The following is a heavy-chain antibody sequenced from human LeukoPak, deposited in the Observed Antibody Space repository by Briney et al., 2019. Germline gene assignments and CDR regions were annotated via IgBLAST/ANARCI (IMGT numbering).Heavy chain of an antibody. J-gene: IGHJ6*03. Sequence: ASVKVSCKASGGTFSSYAISWVRQAPGQGLEWMGGIIPIFGTANYAQKFQGRVTITADESTSTAYMELSSLRSEDTAVYYCARLPGAGLRFLEWASDYYYYMDVWGKGTTVTVSS. CDR2: IIPIFGTA. V-gene: IGHV1-69*01. CDR3: ARLPGAGLRFLEWASDYYYYMDV. CDR1: GGTFSSYA. D-gene: IGHD3-3*01.